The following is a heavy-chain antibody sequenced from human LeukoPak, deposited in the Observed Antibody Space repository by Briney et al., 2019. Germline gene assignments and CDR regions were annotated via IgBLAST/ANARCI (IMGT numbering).Heavy chain of an antibody. CDR2: IYYSGST. D-gene: IGHD5-24*01. J-gene: IGHJ4*02. CDR1: GGSISSYY. V-gene: IGHV4-59*08. CDR3: ARHRGGRRLQFYFDY. Sequence: SETLSLTCTVSGGSISSYYWSWIRQPPGKGLEWIGYIYYSGSTNYNPSLKSRVTISVDTSKNQFSLKLSSVTAADTAVYYCARHRGGRRLQFYFDYWGQGTLVTVSS.